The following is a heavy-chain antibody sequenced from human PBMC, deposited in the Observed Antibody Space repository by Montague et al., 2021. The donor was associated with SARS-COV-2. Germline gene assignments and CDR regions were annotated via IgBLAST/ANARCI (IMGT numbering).Heavy chain of an antibody. CDR3: ARGLPVTTLFYYFGMDV. V-gene: IGHV4-34*01. D-gene: IGHD4-11*01. CDR2: INHYGST. CDR1: GGSSSGNY. Sequence: SETLSLTCAVYGGSSSGNYWSWIRQPPGKGLEWIGEINHYGSTNXXPSLKSRVTMSVDTSKNQFSLKLSSVTAADTAVYYCARGLPVTTLFYYFGMDVWGQGTTVTVS. J-gene: IGHJ6*02.